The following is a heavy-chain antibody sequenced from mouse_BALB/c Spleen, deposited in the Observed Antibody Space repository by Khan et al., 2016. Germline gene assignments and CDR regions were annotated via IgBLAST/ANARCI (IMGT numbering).Heavy chain of an antibody. J-gene: IGHJ3*01. CDR1: GYIFTNYG. CDR3: ARCAFITAASPAC. V-gene: IGHV9-1*02. Sequence: QIQLVQSGPELKKPGETVKISCKASGYIFTNYGMNWVKQALGKGLKWMAWINTYTGEPTYADDFKGRFAFSLETFATTAYLQINNLKNEDMSTSVCARCAFITAASPACGGQGTLVTVSA. D-gene: IGHD1-2*01. CDR2: INTYTGEP.